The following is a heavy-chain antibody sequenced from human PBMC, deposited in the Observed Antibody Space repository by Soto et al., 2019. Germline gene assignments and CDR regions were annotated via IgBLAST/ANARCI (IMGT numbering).Heavy chain of an antibody. CDR2: IYNSGST. J-gene: IGHJ4*02. Sequence: QVQLQESGPGLVKPSQTLSLTCTVSGGSISSGGYYWSWIRQHPGKGLEWIGYIYNSGSTYYNAPLKSPVTISLDTSKNQFSLKLSSVTAADTAVYYCARGDATAGRAYYFDYWGQGTLVTVSS. CDR1: GGSISSGGYY. D-gene: IGHD6-25*01. CDR3: ARGDATAGRAYYFDY. V-gene: IGHV4-31*01.